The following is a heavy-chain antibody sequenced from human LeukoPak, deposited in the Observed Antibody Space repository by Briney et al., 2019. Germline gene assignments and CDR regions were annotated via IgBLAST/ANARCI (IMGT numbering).Heavy chain of an antibody. CDR1: GYTFTSYG. Sequence: GASVKVSCKASGYTFTSYGISWVRQAPGQGLEWMGWISAYNGNTNYAQKLQGRVTMTTDTSTSTAYMELRSLRSDDTAVYYCARVPRYSSIWYSENWFYPWVQGTLVTVSS. D-gene: IGHD6-13*01. CDR2: ISAYNGNT. V-gene: IGHV1-18*01. J-gene: IGHJ5*02. CDR3: ARVPRYSSIWYSENWFYP.